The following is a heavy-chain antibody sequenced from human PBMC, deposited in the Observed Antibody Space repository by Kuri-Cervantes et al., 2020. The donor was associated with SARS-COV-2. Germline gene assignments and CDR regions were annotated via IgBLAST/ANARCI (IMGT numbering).Heavy chain of an antibody. J-gene: IGHJ4*02. Sequence: GESLKISCAASGFSFSSYAMSWVRQAPGKGLEWVSAISGSGDNTYYADSVKGRFTISRDNSQNTVHLQMNSLRGEDTALYYCAQDVSQLGRACRYWGQGTLVTVSS. D-gene: IGHD6-6*01. V-gene: IGHV3-23*01. CDR1: GFSFSSYA. CDR3: AQDVSQLGRACRY. CDR2: ISGSGDNT.